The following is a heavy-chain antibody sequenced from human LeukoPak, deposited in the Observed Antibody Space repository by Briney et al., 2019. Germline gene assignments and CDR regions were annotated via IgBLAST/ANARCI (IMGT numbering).Heavy chain of an antibody. Sequence: GGSLRLSCAASGFIVSTNYMSWVRQAPGKGLEWVSVIYSGGSTCYADSVKGRFTISRDKSKNTLFLQMVSLRAEDTAVYYCASQVGLGKGPFDYWGQGTLVTVSS. CDR3: ASQVGLGKGPFDY. J-gene: IGHJ4*02. D-gene: IGHD5/OR15-5a*01. CDR2: IYSGGST. CDR1: GFIVSTNY. V-gene: IGHV3-53*01.